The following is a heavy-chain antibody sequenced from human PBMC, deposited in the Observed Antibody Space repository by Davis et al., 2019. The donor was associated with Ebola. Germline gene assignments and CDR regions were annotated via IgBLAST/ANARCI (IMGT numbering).Heavy chain of an antibody. V-gene: IGHV1-69*13. J-gene: IGHJ5*02. D-gene: IGHD3-9*01. CDR1: GGTFSTYS. Sequence: SVKVSCKASGGTFSTYSIAWVRQAPGQGLEWMGAIIPIFGAPKYAQNFQGRVTITADESTTTVYMELTSLRSEDTAVYYCARDLALVYDILTGDWFDPWGQGTLVTASS. CDR2: IIPIFGAP. CDR3: ARDLALVYDILTGDWFDP.